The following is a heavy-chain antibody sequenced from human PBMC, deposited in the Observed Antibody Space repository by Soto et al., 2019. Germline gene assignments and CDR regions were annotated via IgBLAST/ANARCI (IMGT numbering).Heavy chain of an antibody. V-gene: IGHV3-48*02. Sequence: EVQLVESGGGLVQPGGSLRLSCAASGFTFSSYSMNWVRQAPGKGLEWVSYISSSSSTIYYADSVKGRFTISRDNAKNSLYLQMNSLSDEDTAVYYCAREGVYYYYGMDVWGQGTTVTVSS. J-gene: IGHJ6*02. D-gene: IGHD3-16*01. CDR2: ISSSSSTI. CDR3: AREGVYYYYGMDV. CDR1: GFTFSSYS.